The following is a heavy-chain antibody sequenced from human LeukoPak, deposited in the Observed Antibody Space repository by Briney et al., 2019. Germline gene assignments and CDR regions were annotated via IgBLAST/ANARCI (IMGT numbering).Heavy chain of an antibody. Sequence: ASMKVSCKASGYTFTSYDINWVRQATGQGLEWMGWMNPNSGNTGYAQKFQGRVTMTRNTSISTAYMELSSLRSEDTAVYYCARAAGRYYDSSGYYLFDYWGQGTLVTVSS. CDR1: GYTFTSYD. V-gene: IGHV1-8*01. CDR2: MNPNSGNT. CDR3: ARAAGRYYDSSGYYLFDY. D-gene: IGHD3-22*01. J-gene: IGHJ4*02.